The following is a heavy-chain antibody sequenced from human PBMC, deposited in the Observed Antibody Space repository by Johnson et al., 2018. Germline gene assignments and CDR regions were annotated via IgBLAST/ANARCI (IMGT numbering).Heavy chain of an antibody. Sequence: VQLVQSGGGLVQPGGSLRLSCTASGFTFSSYWMHWVRQAPGKGLVWVSRINSDGSSTRYADSVKGRFTISRDNAKSTLYLQMNSRRAEDTAVYYCARISIAVGGIYGMDVWGQGTTVTVSS. D-gene: IGHD6-19*01. CDR3: ARISIAVGGIYGMDV. CDR1: GFTFSSYW. V-gene: IGHV3-74*02. CDR2: INSDGSST. J-gene: IGHJ6*02.